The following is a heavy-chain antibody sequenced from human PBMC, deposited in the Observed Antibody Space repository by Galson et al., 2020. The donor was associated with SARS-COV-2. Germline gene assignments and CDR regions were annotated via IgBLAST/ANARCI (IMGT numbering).Heavy chain of an antibody. D-gene: IGHD6-13*01. CDR2: TYYRTKWYN. Sequence: SQTLSLTCDISGDSVSSNTWNWVRQSPSRGLEWLGRTYYRTKWYNDYAVFVKSRITINADTSQNQFSLQLSSVTPEDTAIYYCVRRGWSSSSWYARTSNWFAPWGQGTLVTVS. CDR3: VRRGWSSSSWYARTSNWFAP. V-gene: IGHV6-1*01. CDR1: GDSVSSNT. J-gene: IGHJ5*02.